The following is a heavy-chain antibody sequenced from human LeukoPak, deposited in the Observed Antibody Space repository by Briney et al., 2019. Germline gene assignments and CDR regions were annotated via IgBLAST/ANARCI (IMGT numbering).Heavy chain of an antibody. D-gene: IGHD5-24*01. V-gene: IGHV3-7*01. CDR1: GFSFSSHW. CDR2: IKQDESEK. CDR3: AIDPQMATITVNY. Sequence: GGSLRLSCAASGFSFSSHWMSWVRQAPGKGLEWVANIKQDESEKYYVDSVKGRFTISRDNTKNSLYLQMNSLRAEDTAVYYCAIDPQMATITVNYWGQGTLVTVSS. J-gene: IGHJ4*02.